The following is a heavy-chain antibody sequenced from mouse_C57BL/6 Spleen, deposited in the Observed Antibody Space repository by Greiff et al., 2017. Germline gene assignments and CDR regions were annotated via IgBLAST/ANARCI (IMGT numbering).Heavy chain of an antibody. Sequence: QVQLQQPGTELVKPGASVKLSCTASGYTFTSYWMHWVKQRPGQGLEWIGNINPSNGGTNYNEKFKSKATLTVDKSSSTAYMQLSSLTSEDSAVYYCARGGKIYYYEYFDVWGTGTTVTVSS. J-gene: IGHJ1*03. CDR1: GYTFTSYW. D-gene: IGHD1-1*01. CDR3: ARGGKIYYYEYFDV. V-gene: IGHV1-53*01. CDR2: INPSNGGT.